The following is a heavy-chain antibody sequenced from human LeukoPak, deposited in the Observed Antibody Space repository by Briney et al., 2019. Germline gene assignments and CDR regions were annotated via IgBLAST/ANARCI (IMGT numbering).Heavy chain of an antibody. Sequence: SETLSLTCTVPGGSVSSGSYYWSWIRQPPGKGLEWIWYIYYSGSTNYNPSLKSRVTISDDTSKNQFPLKLSSVTAADTAVYYCASHSDGSGWYGEGLDYWGQGTLVTVSS. CDR1: GGSVSSGSYY. CDR3: ASHSDGSGWYGEGLDY. V-gene: IGHV4-61*01. J-gene: IGHJ4*02. CDR2: IYYSGST. D-gene: IGHD6-19*01.